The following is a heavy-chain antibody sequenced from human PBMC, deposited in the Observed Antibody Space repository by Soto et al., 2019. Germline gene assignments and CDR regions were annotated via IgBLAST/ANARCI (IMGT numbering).Heavy chain of an antibody. CDR3: AREAGAGFYGMDV. CDR1: GGSINNYY. V-gene: IGHV4-59*01. CDR2: IYSSGAT. Sequence: PSETLSLTCTVSGGSINNYYWSWIRQPPGKGLEWIGSIYSSGATNYSPSLKSRVTISVDTSKNQFSLKLSSVTAADTAVYYCAREAGAGFYGMDVWGQGTTVTVSS. D-gene: IGHD1-26*01. J-gene: IGHJ6*02.